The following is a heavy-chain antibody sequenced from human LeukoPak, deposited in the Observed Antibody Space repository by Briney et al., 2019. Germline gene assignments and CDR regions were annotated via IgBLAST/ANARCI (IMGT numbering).Heavy chain of an antibody. CDR2: ISSSGSTI. V-gene: IGHV3-11*01. J-gene: IGHJ3*02. Sequence: GGSLRLSCAASGFTFSDYYMSWIRQAPGKGLEWVSYISSSGSTIYYADSVKGRFTISRDNAKNSLYLQMNSLRAEDTAVYYCARVPNYDFWSGYSLGAFDIWGQGTMVTVSS. D-gene: IGHD3-3*01. CDR3: ARVPNYDFWSGYSLGAFDI. CDR1: GFTFSDYY.